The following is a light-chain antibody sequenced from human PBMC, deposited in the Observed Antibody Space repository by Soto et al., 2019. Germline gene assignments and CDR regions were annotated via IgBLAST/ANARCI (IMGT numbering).Light chain of an antibody. CDR2: GAS. Sequence: EIVLTQSPGTLSLSPGERATLSCRASQSVYSNYLAWYQQKPGQAPKLLIYGASSRATGIPDRFSGSGSGTDFTLTINRLEPEDFAVYFCQQYGSSLRTFGQGTNLEIK. CDR1: QSVYSNY. J-gene: IGKJ2*01. V-gene: IGKV3-20*01. CDR3: QQYGSSLRT.